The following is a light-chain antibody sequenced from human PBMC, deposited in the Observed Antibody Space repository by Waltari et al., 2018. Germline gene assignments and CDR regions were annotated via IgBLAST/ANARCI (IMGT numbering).Light chain of an antibody. CDR2: DAT. V-gene: IGKV3-11*01. J-gene: IGKJ3*01. CDR3: QQRSSWPIT. Sequence: EIVLTQSPAPLSLSTGERATLSCRASQSVSRYLTWYQQKPGQAPRLLIYDATNTATGIPARFSGSGSGTDFTLTISSLKPEDFAVYYCQQRSSWPITFGPGTKVDLK. CDR1: QSVSRY.